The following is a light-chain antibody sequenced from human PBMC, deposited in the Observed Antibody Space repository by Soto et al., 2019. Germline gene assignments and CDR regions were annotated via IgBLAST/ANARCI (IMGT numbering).Light chain of an antibody. Sequence: DVVMTQTPLSSPVPLGQPASISCRSSQSLGHSDGNTYLNWLHQRPGQPPRLLIYKVSHRFSGVADRFSGSGAGTDFTLKISRVEAEDVGIYYCMQATHYRLYTFGPGTKLEIK. CDR1: QSLGHSDGNTY. CDR2: KVS. CDR3: MQATHYRLYT. J-gene: IGKJ2*01. V-gene: IGKV2-24*01.